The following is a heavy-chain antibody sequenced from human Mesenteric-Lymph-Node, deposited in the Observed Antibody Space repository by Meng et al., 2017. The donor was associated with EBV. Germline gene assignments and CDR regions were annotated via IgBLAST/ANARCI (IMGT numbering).Heavy chain of an antibody. CDR1: CGSVSSGRYF. V-gene: IGHV4-61*01. CDR3: GRGRTYWYFDL. Sequence: VQLHESGPVLAKPSEPLHLSCTVSCGSVSSGRYFVCWIRQPPGKGLEWIGYIYYSGSANYNPSLKSRVTISVDTSKNQFSLKLSSVTAADTAVYYCGRGRTYWYFDLWGRGTLVTVSS. CDR2: IYYSGSA. J-gene: IGHJ2*01.